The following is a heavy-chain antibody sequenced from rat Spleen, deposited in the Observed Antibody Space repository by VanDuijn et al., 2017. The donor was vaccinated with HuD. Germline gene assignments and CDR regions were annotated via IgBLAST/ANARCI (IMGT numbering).Heavy chain of an antibody. CDR3: AKLRDAYAHWNFDF. CDR2: IDTGGGNT. Sequence: EVQLVESGGGLVQPGRSMKLSCAASGFTFTDYYMAWVRQAPTKGLEWVASIDTGGGNTFYRHSVKGRFTISRENAKSTLFLQMASLRSEDTATYFCAKLRDAYAHWNFDFWGQGVMVTVSS. V-gene: IGHV5-25*01. J-gene: IGHJ2*01. D-gene: IGHD3-5*01. CDR1: GFTFTDYY.